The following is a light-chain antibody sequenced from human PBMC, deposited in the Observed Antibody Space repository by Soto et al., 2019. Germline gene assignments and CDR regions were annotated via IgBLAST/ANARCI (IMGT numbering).Light chain of an antibody. V-gene: IGKV1-9*01. CDR2: AAS. Sequence: DIQLPQSPSFLSASVGDRVTITCRASQGISSYLAWYQQKPGKAPKLLIYAASTLQSGVPSRFSGSGSGTEFTLTISSLQPEDFATYYCQQLNSYPLPFGGGTKVEIK. CDR3: QQLNSYPLP. CDR1: QGISSY. J-gene: IGKJ4*01.